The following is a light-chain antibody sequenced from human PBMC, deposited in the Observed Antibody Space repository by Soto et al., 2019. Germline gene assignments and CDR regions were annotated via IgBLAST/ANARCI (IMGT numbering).Light chain of an antibody. CDR3: QQSYSTAV. Sequence: DIQMTQSPYSLSASVGDRVTITCRASQSISSYLNWYQQKPGKAPKLLIYAASSLQSGVPSRFSGSGSGTDFTLTISSLQPEDFATYYCQQSYSTAVFGQGTKVDIK. CDR2: AAS. CDR1: QSISSY. V-gene: IGKV1-39*01. J-gene: IGKJ2*01.